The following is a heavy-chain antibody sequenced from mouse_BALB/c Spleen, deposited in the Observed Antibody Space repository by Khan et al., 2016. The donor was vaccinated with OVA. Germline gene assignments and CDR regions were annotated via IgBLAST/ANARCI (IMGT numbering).Heavy chain of an antibody. Sequence: EVELVESGGGLVKPGGSLKLSCAASGFTFSSYAMSWVRQSPEKRLEWVAEISSGGSYTYYPDTLTGRFTISRDNAKNTLYLEMNSLRSEDTAMYYCARASYNSGSSPWFFDYWGQGTTLTVSS. CDR3: ARASYNSGSSPWFFDY. V-gene: IGHV5-9-4*01. D-gene: IGHD1-1*01. CDR1: GFTFSSYA. CDR2: ISSGGSYT. J-gene: IGHJ2*01.